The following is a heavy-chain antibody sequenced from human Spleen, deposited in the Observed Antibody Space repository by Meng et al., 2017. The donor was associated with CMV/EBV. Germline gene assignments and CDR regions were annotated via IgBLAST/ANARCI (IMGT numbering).Heavy chain of an antibody. CDR1: GFTVGSNY. CDR2: IYHGGTT. CDR3: AKDRNPTMTTVTASWFDP. J-gene: IGHJ5*02. V-gene: IGHV3-66*02. Sequence: GESLKISCVASGFTVGSNYLTWVRQAPGKGLAWVSLIYHGGTTKYADFVKGRFTISRDNSKNTLYLQMNSLRAEDTAVYYCAKDRNPTMTTVTASWFDPWGQGTLVTVSS. D-gene: IGHD4-11*01.